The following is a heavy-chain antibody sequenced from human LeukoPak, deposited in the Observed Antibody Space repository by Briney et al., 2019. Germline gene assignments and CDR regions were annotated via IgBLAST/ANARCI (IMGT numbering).Heavy chain of an antibody. D-gene: IGHD3-9*01. CDR3: AGEYFDWFTTEPDY. V-gene: IGHV3-30*04. Sequence: GGSLRLSCAASGFTVSTTAMHWVRQAPGKGLEWVAVISFDGDDKYYADSVKGRFTISRDNSKNTLYLQMNSLRAEDTAVYYCAGEYFDWFTTEPDYWGQGTLVTVSS. CDR1: GFTVSTTA. CDR2: ISFDGDDK. J-gene: IGHJ4*02.